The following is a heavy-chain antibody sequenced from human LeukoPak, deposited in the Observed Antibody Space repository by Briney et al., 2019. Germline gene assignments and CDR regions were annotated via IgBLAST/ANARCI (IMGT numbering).Heavy chain of an antibody. Sequence: GGSLTLTCAASGFTFDEYGIYWVRQAPGKGLEWVSLISGDGGSTFYADSVKGRFTISRDNSKNSLYLQMNRLRTEDPALYYCAKYPWHAGGFDYWGQGTLVTVSS. CDR2: ISGDGGST. J-gene: IGHJ4*02. D-gene: IGHD3-16*01. V-gene: IGHV3-43*02. CDR1: GFTFDEYG. CDR3: AKYPWHAGGFDY.